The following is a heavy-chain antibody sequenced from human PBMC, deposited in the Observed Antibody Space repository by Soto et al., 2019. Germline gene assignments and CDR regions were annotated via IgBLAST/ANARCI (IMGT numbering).Heavy chain of an antibody. CDR2: IYYSGST. Sequence: PSETLSLTCTVSGGSISSSSYYWGWIRQPPGKGLEWIGSIYYSGSTYYNPSLKSRVTISVDTSKNQFSLKRSSVTAADTAVDYGARHRGWREYQLCPYYYYSRDVWGKGTTVTVP. D-gene: IGHD2-2*01. J-gene: IGHJ6*03. CDR1: GGSISSSSYY. V-gene: IGHV4-39*01. CDR3: ARHRGWREYQLCPYYYYSRDV.